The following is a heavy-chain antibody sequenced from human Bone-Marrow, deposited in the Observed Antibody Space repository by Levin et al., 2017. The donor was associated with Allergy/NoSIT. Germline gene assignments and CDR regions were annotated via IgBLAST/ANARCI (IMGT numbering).Heavy chain of an antibody. CDR2: ITADNGYT. V-gene: IGHV1-3*01. CDR1: GYTFTHYA. J-gene: IGHJ4*02. D-gene: IGHD2-2*01. CDR3: ARGEYCGSTSCYLVFDS. Sequence: PGASVKVSCKASGYTFTHYAMHWVRQAPGQRLEWMGWITADNGYTKYSQKFQGRVTITGDTSATTAYMEVSGLRSEDTAVYYCARGEYCGSTSCYLVFDSWGQGTLVTVSS.